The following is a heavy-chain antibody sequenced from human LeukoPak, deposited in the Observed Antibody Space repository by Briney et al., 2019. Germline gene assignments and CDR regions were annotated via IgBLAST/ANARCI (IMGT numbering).Heavy chain of an antibody. CDR2: IYSGGST. CDR1: GFTVSSNY. Sequence: PGGSLRLSCAASGFTVSSNYMNWVRQAPGKGLEWVSVIYSGGSTYYADSVNGRFTISRDNSKNTLYLQMNSLRAEDAAVYYCARVDRWSAGSTIDYWGQGTLVTVSS. V-gene: IGHV3-53*01. D-gene: IGHD1/OR15-1a*01. CDR3: ARVDRWSAGSTIDY. J-gene: IGHJ4*02.